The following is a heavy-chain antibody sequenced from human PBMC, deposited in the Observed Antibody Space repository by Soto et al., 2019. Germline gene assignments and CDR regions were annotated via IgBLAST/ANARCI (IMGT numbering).Heavy chain of an antibody. J-gene: IGHJ3*02. CDR3: ARDLGYSATWHQAFDI. Sequence: QVQLVQSGAEVKKPGASVKVSCKASGYTFTSYGISWVRQAPGQGPEWMGRISTYNGNTNYVQKLQGRVTMTTAKSTNTACMELRSLRYDVTAVYYCARDLGYSATWHQAFDIWGQGTMVTVSS. V-gene: IGHV1-18*01. CDR2: ISTYNGNT. CDR1: GYTFTSYG. D-gene: IGHD5-12*01.